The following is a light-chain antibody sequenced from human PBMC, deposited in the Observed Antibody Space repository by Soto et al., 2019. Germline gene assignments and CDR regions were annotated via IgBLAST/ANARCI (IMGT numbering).Light chain of an antibody. J-gene: IGKJ2*01. CDR3: MQSLQAPPFT. CDR2: LGS. V-gene: IGKV2-28*01. CDR1: QSLLHSNGYNY. Sequence: DTVVSQSPLSLPVSPGEPASISCRSSQSLLHSNGYNYLEWYVQKPGQSPQLLVYLGSTRASGVPDRFSGSGSGTEFTLKISRVEAEDVGVYYCMQSLQAPPFTFGQGTKLEI.